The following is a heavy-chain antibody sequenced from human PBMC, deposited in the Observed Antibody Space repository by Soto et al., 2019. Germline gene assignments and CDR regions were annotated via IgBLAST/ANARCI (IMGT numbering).Heavy chain of an antibody. J-gene: IGHJ4*02. D-gene: IGHD1-1*01. CDR1: GFTFSNYA. V-gene: IGHV3-30*18. CDR3: AKDKGVFNWATSYFDY. Sequence: QVQLVESGGGVVQPGRSLRLSCAVSGFTFSNYAMHWVRQAPGKGLEWVALTSYDGNNEYYTDSVKGRFTSSRDNSKNTLFLQMNSPRPEDTAVYYCAKDKGVFNWATSYFDYWGQGALVTVSS. CDR2: TSYDGNNE.